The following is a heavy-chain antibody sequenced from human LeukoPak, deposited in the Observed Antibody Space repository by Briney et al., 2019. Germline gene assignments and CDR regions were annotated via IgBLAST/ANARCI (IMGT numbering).Heavy chain of an antibody. V-gene: IGHV3-23*01. D-gene: IGHD2-15*01. Sequence: GGSLRLSCAASGFTFSSYGMSWVRQAPGKGLEWVSAISTSGGSTFYADSVKGRFTISRDNSKNTLYLQVNSLRAEDTAVYYCARQLGYCSGGSCYFDYWGQGTLVTVSS. CDR3: ARQLGYCSGGSCYFDY. CDR2: ISTSGGST. CDR1: GFTFSSYG. J-gene: IGHJ4*02.